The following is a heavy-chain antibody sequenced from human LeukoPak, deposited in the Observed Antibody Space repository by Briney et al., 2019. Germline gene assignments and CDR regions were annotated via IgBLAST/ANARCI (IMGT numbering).Heavy chain of an antibody. D-gene: IGHD2-15*01. CDR1: GFTFSSYN. Sequence: GGSLRLSCAASGFTFSSYNMNWVRQAPGKGLEWVSSISSSSSYINYADSVKGRFTISKDNAKNTVYPQMNSLRAEDTAVYYCARDRGRGSAGRCYLPDDWGQGTLVTVSS. J-gene: IGHJ4*02. CDR3: ARDRGRGSAGRCYLPDD. CDR2: ISSSSSYI. V-gene: IGHV3-21*01.